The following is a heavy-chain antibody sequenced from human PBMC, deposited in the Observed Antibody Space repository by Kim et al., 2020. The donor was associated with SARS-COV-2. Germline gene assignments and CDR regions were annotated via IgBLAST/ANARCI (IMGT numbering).Heavy chain of an antibody. J-gene: IGHJ4*02. V-gene: IGHV3-49*04. D-gene: IGHD2-15*01. Sequence: GGSLRLSCTASGFTFGDYAMSWVRQAPGKGLEWVGFIRSKAYGGTTEYAASVKGRFTISRDDSKSITYLQMNSLKIEDTAVYYCTQSSGGCSYYFDYWGQGTLVTVSS. CDR1: GFTFGDYA. CDR3: TQSSGGCSYYFDY. CDR2: IRSKAYGGTT.